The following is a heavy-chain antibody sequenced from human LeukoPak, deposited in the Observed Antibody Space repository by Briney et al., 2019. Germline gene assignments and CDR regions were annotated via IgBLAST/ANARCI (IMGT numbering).Heavy chain of an antibody. J-gene: IGHJ4*02. V-gene: IGHV3-30*18. CDR1: GFTFSSYS. CDR2: ISYDGSNK. CDR3: AKAPPLWDIVVVPAAALFDY. D-gene: IGHD2-2*01. Sequence: PGGSLRLSCAASGFTFSSYSMNWVRQAPGKGLEWVAVISYDGSNKYYADSVKGRFTISRDNSKNTLYLQMNSLRAEDTAVYYCAKAPPLWDIVVVPAAALFDYWGQGTLVTVSS.